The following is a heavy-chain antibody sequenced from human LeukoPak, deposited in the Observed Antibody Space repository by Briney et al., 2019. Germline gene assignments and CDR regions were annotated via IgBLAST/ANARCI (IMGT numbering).Heavy chain of an antibody. CDR2: ISAYNGNT. Sequence: GASVKVSCKASGYTFTSYGISWVRQAPGQGLEWMGWISAYNGNTNYAQKLQGRVTMTTDTSTSTAYMELSSLRSDDTAVYYCARTRGSHISMAYLDYWGQGTLVTVSS. CDR3: ARTRGSHISMAYLDY. V-gene: IGHV1-18*01. J-gene: IGHJ4*02. CDR1: GYTFTSYG. D-gene: IGHD2/OR15-2a*01.